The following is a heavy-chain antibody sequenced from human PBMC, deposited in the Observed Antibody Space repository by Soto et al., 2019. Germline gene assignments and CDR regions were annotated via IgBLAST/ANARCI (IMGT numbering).Heavy chain of an antibody. CDR1: GGSFSGYY. CDR3: AREKYSSSWLRDY. D-gene: IGHD6-13*01. V-gene: IGHV4-34*01. J-gene: IGHJ4*02. CDR2: INHSGST. Sequence: QVQLQQWGAGLLKPSETLSLTCAVYGGSFSGYYWSWIRQPPGKGLEWIGEINHSGSTNYNPSLKSRVTISVDTSKNQFSLKLSSVTAADTAVYYCAREKYSSSWLRDYWCQGTLVTVSS.